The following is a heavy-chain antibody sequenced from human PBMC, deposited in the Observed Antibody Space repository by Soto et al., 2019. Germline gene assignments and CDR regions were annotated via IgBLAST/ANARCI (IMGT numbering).Heavy chain of an antibody. J-gene: IGHJ5*02. CDR2: IYPGDSDT. V-gene: IGHV5-51*01. CDR1: GYAFSSYW. D-gene: IGHD2-8*02. CDR3: ARGYCTATICDPWFDP. Sequence: GESLKISCQGSGYAFSSYWIAWVRQMPGKGLEWMGIIYPGDSDTRYSPSFQGQVTISVDKSITTAYLQWSRPKASDTAMYYCARGYCTATICDPWFDPWGQGTLVTVSS.